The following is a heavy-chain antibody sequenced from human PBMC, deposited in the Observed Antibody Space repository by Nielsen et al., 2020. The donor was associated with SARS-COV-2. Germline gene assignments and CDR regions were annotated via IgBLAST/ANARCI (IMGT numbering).Heavy chain of an antibody. V-gene: IGHV3-9*01. CDR3: ANLRLRTQDAFDI. CDR2: ISWNSGSI. J-gene: IGHJ3*02. Sequence: SLKLSCASSGFTFDDYAMHRVRQAPGKGLEWVSDISWNSGSIGYADPVKGRFTISRDNAKNSLYLQMNSLRAEDTALYYCANLRLRTQDAFDIWGQGTMVTVSS. D-gene: IGHD1-14*01. CDR1: GFTFDDYA.